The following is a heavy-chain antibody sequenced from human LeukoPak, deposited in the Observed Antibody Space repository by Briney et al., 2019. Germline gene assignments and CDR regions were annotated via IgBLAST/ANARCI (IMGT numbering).Heavy chain of an antibody. CDR2: IYTSGST. D-gene: IGHD2-2*02. CDR3: AREIGTYCSSTSCYTGSVDP. CDR1: GGSISSYY. J-gene: IGHJ5*02. V-gene: IGHV4-4*07. Sequence: SETLSLTCTVSGGSISSYYWSWIRQPAGKGLEWIGRIYTSGSTNYNPSLKSRVTMPVDTSKNQFSLKLSSVTAADTAVYYCAREIGTYCSSTSCYTGSVDPWGQGTLVTVSS.